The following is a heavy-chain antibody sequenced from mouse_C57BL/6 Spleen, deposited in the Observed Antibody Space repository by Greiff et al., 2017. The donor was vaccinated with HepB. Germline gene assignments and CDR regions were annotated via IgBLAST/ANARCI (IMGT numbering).Heavy chain of an antibody. Sequence: QVQLQQSGAELMKPGASVKLSCKATGYTFTGYWIEWVKQRPGHGLEWNGEILPGSGSTNYNEKFKGKATFTADTSSNTAYMQHSSLTTEDSAIYYCARPYYYGSSPPWYFDVGGTGTTVTVSS. J-gene: IGHJ1*03. CDR2: ILPGSGST. D-gene: IGHD1-1*01. CDR1: GYTFTGYW. CDR3: ARPYYYGSSPPWYFDV. V-gene: IGHV1-9*01.